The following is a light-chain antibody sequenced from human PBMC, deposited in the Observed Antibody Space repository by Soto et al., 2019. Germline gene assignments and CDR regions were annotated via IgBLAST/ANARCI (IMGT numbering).Light chain of an antibody. CDR2: GAS. Sequence: EIVMTQSPATLSVSPGERATLSCRASQSVSSNLAWYQQKTCQAPSLLIYGASTRATGIPARFSGSGSGTAFTLTISSLQYEDFAVYYCQQYNNWPPWTFGQGTKVEIK. J-gene: IGKJ1*01. CDR1: QSVSSN. V-gene: IGKV3-15*01. CDR3: QQYNNWPPWT.